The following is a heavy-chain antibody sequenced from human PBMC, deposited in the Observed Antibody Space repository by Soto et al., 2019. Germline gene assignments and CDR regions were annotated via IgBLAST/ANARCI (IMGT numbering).Heavy chain of an antibody. J-gene: IGHJ4*02. D-gene: IGHD1-26*01. CDR3: ARDRGSYALDY. CDR2: ISANNGKT. V-gene: IGHV1-18*01. Sequence: QVQLVQSGAEVKKPGASVKVSCKASGYTFTSYGISWVRQAPGQGLEWMGWISANNGKTNYAQKLPGRATMTTDTSTSPAYMERRSLRSDDTAVYYCARDRGSYALDYWGQGTLVTVSS. CDR1: GYTFTSYG.